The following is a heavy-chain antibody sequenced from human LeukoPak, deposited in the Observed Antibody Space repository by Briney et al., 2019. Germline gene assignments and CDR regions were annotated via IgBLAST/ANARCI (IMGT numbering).Heavy chain of an antibody. Sequence: ASVKVSCKVSGYTLTELSMHWVRQAPGKGLEWMGGFDPEDGETIYAQKFQGRVSMTEDTSTHTAYMELSSLRSEDTAVYYCARGGNGIAAAGIYNTDYWGQGTLVTVSS. V-gene: IGHV1-24*01. D-gene: IGHD6-13*01. CDR1: GYTLTELS. CDR2: FDPEDGET. CDR3: ARGGNGIAAAGIYNTDY. J-gene: IGHJ4*02.